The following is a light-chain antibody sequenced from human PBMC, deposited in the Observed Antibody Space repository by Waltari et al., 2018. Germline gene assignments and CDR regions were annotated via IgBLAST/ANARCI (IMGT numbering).Light chain of an antibody. V-gene: IGLV2-14*03. CDR1: SSDVGRYNY. J-gene: IGLJ2*01. CDR2: DVS. CDR3: NSYASNSNGL. Sequence: QSALTQPASVSGSPGQSITISCTGTSSDVGRYNYVSWYQQHPGKAPKLLIYDVSNRPSGVPSRSAGSKSGNTASLTISGLQAADEAHYYCNSYASNSNGLFGGGTKLTIL.